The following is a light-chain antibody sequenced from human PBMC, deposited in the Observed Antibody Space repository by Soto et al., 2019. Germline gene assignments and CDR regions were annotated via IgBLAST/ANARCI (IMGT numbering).Light chain of an antibody. V-gene: IGLV2-14*01. Sequence: QSVLTQPASVSGSPGQSITISCTGTSSDIGSYNSVSWHQQYPGQAPKLMIYDVTHRASGVPDRFSASKSGNTASLTISGLQAGDEADYYCSSYRSSSTYVFGTGTKVTVL. CDR2: DVT. CDR3: SSYRSSSTYV. J-gene: IGLJ1*01. CDR1: SSDIGSYNS.